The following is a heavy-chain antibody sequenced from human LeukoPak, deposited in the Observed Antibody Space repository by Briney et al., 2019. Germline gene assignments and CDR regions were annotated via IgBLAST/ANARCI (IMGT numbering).Heavy chain of an antibody. CDR2: IRYDGSNK. CDR1: GFTFNSYG. CDR3: ARGGYYNILTGFRARILGFDY. Sequence: GGSLRLSCAASGFTFNSYGMNWVRQVPGKGLEWVAFIRYDGSNKYYADSVKGRFTISRDNSKNTLYLQMTSLKTEDTAVYFCARGGYYNILTGFRARILGFDYWGQGTLVTVSS. V-gene: IGHV3-30*02. J-gene: IGHJ4*02. D-gene: IGHD3-9*01.